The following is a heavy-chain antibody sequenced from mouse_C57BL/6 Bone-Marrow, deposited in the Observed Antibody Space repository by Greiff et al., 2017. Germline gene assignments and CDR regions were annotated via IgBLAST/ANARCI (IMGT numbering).Heavy chain of an antibody. CDR3: ARSARHGYDVGAWFAY. D-gene: IGHD2-2*01. CDR1: GYTFTSYW. V-gene: IGHV1-64*01. J-gene: IGHJ3*01. CDR2: IHPNSGST. Sequence: VQLQQPGAELVKPGASVQLSCKASGYTFTSYWMHWVKQRPGQGLEWIGMIHPNSGSTNYNEKFKNKATLPVDKSSITAYMQLSSLTSEDSAVYYFARSARHGYDVGAWFAYWGQGTLVTVSA.